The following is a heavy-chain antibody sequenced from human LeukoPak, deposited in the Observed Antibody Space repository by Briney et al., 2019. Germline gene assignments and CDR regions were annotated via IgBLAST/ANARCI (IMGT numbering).Heavy chain of an antibody. Sequence: ASVKVSCKVSGYTLTELSMHWVRQAPGKGLEWMGGFDPEDGETIYAQKFQGGVTMTEDTSTDTAYMELSSLRSEDTAVYYCATGKIKGWRRASFDPWGQGTLVTVSS. CDR3: ATGKIKGWRRASFDP. D-gene: IGHD5-12*01. J-gene: IGHJ5*02. V-gene: IGHV1-24*01. CDR1: GYTLTELS. CDR2: FDPEDGET.